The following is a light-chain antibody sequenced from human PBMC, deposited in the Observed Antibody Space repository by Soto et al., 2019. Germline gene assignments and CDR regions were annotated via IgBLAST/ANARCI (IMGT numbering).Light chain of an antibody. Sequence: DIVMTQSPDSLAVSLGGRATISCKSSQSVLYSSNNKNYLAWYQQRPGQPPKLLFYWASTRESGVPDRFSGSGSGTEFTLTISSLQAEDVAVYFCQQYYSSPTFGQGTKLEIK. J-gene: IGKJ2*01. CDR1: QSVLYSSNNKNY. CDR3: QQYYSSPT. V-gene: IGKV4-1*01. CDR2: WAS.